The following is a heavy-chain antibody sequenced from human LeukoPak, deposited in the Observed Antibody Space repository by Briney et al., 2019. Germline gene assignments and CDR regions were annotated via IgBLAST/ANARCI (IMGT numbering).Heavy chain of an antibody. CDR2: ISPIGNVA. CDR3: ARRIWNADYVGGWFDP. CDR1: GGTFSSLS. J-gene: IGHJ5*02. Sequence: SVKVSCKASGGTFSSLSFSWVRQAPGQGLEWMGRISPIGNVAEYAQKFQGRLTFSADKSTSTVHMELSSLRSVDTAVYFCARRIWNADYVGGWFDPWGQGTLVTVSS. D-gene: IGHD4-17*01. V-gene: IGHV1-69*02.